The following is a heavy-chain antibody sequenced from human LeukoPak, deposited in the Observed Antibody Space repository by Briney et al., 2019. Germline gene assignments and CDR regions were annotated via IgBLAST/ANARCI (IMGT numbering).Heavy chain of an antibody. J-gene: IGHJ6*03. Sequence: SETLSLTCTVSGGSIRSSSYYWSWIRQPAGKGLEWIGRIYTSGSTNYNPSLKSRVTMSVDTSKNQFSLKLSSVTAADTAVYYCARSRRSGWHYYYYYMDVWGKGTTVTISS. D-gene: IGHD6-19*01. V-gene: IGHV4-61*02. CDR1: GGSIRSSSYY. CDR3: ARSRRSGWHYYYYYMDV. CDR2: IYTSGST.